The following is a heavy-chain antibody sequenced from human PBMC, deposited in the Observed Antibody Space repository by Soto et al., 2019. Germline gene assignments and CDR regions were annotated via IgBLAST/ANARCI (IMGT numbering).Heavy chain of an antibody. D-gene: IGHD3-9*01. CDR1: GYSFTSYL. CDR3: AGPYYDIFYYYGMDV. Sequence: GESLKISCKGSGYSFTSYLISWVRQMPGKGLEWMGRIDPSDSYTNYSPSFQGHVTISADKSISTAYLQWSSLKASDTAMYYCAGPYYDIFYYYGMDVWGQGTTVTVSS. V-gene: IGHV5-10-1*01. CDR2: IDPSDSYT. J-gene: IGHJ6*02.